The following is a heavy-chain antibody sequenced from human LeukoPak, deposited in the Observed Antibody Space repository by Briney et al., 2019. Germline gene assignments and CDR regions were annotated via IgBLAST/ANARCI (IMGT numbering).Heavy chain of an antibody. CDR2: IGTAGDT. D-gene: IGHD2-15*01. CDR1: GFTFSSYD. CDR3: AKDCSGGRCFSGLDY. Sequence: PGGSLRLSCAASGFTFSSYDMHWVRQATGKGLEWVSAIGTAGDTYYPGSVKGRFTISRDNSKNTLYLQMNSLRADDTAVYYCAKDCSGGRCFSGLDYWGQGTLVTVSS. V-gene: IGHV3-13*01. J-gene: IGHJ4*02.